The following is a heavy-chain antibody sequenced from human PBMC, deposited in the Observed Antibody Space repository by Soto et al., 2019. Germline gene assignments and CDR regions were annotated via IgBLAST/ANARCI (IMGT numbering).Heavy chain of an antibody. J-gene: IGHJ5*02. CDR1: GGSISSYC. D-gene: IGHD5-18*01. CDR2: IYYSGST. CDR3: AREGYSYGYGWFDP. V-gene: IGHV4-59*01. Sequence: SETLSLTCTVAGGSISSYCWSWIRQPTGKGLEWIGYIYYSGSTSYNPSLKSRVTISVDTSKNQFSLRLSSVTAADTAVYYCAREGYSYGYGWFDPWGQGTLVTVSS.